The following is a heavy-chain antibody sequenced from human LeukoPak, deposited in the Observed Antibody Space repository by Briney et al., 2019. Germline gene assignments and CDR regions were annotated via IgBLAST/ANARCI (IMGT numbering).Heavy chain of an antibody. J-gene: IGHJ4*02. V-gene: IGHV3-48*01. CDR2: ISPSSTSI. Sequence: GGSLRLSCAASGFTFSSYTMNWVRQAPGKGLEWVSYISPSSTSIYYADSVKGRFTISRDNAKNSLSLQTNSLRAEDTAVYYCARGNYFDYWGQGVLVTVSS. CDR3: ARGNYFDY. CDR1: GFTFSSYT.